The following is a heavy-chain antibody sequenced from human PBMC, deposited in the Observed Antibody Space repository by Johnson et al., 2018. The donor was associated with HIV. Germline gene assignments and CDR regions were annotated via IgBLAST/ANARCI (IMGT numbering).Heavy chain of an antibody. J-gene: IGHJ3*02. Sequence: QVQLVESGGGVVQPGRSLRLSCAASGFTFSSYDMHWVRQAPGKGMDWVAFISYDGTDKYYADSVNGRFNISRDNSKNALYLQMNSLRSEDTAVYYCAKPPSMGADAFYIWGQGTMVTVSS. CDR3: AKPPSMGADAFYI. V-gene: IGHV3-30*18. D-gene: IGHD3-16*01. CDR1: GFTFSSYD. CDR2: ISYDGTDK.